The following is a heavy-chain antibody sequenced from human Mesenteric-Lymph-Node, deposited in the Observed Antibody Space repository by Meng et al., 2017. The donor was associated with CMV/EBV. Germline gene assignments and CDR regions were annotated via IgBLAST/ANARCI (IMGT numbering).Heavy chain of an antibody. V-gene: IGHV3-21*01. J-gene: IGHJ4*02. CDR3: ARGKKKNWTTGNPPPPSDY. CDR2: ISSSSSYI. Sequence: FSSYSMNWVRQAPGKGLEWVSSISSSSSYIYYADSVKGRFTISRDNAKNSLYLQMNSLRAEDTAVYYCARGKKKNWTTGNPPPPSDYWGQGTLVTVSS. D-gene: IGHD1-1*01. CDR1: FSSYS.